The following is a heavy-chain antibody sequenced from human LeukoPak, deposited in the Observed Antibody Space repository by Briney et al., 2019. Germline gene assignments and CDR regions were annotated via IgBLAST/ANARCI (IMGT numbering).Heavy chain of an antibody. D-gene: IGHD2-15*01. V-gene: IGHV4-59*01. CDR1: GGSISSYY. CDR2: IYYSWST. J-gene: IGHJ3*02. CDR3: ARDKCSGGSCYSDNYDAFDI. Sequence: SETLSLTCTVSGGSISSYYWSWIRQPPGKGLEWIGYIYYSWSTNYNPSLKSRVTISVDTSQHQFSLKLRSVTAADTAVYYCARDKCSGGSCYSDNYDAFDIWGQGTMVSVSS.